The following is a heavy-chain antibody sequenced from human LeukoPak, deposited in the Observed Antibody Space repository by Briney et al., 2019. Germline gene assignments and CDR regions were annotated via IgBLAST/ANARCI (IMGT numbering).Heavy chain of an antibody. D-gene: IGHD2-2*01. CDR1: GFTFSSYA. Sequence: PGGSLRLSCAASGFTFSSYAMHWVRQAPGKGLEWVAVISYDGSNKYYADSVKGRFTISRDNSKNTLYLQMNSLRAEDTAVYYCAKFDAVVVPAAYAFDIWGQGTMVTVSS. V-gene: IGHV3-30-3*02. J-gene: IGHJ3*02. CDR2: ISYDGSNK. CDR3: AKFDAVVVPAAYAFDI.